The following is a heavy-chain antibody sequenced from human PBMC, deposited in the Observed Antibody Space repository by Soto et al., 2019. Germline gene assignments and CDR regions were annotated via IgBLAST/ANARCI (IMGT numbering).Heavy chain of an antibody. Sequence: PSETLSLTCAVYGGSFSGYYWSWIRQPPGKGLEWIGEINHSGSTNYNPSLKSRVTISVDTSKNQFSLKLSSVTAADTAVYYCERGSTDGPFDYWGQGTLVTVSS. CDR2: INHSGST. CDR1: GGSFSGYY. CDR3: ERGSTDGPFDY. D-gene: IGHD2-8*01. V-gene: IGHV4-34*01. J-gene: IGHJ4*02.